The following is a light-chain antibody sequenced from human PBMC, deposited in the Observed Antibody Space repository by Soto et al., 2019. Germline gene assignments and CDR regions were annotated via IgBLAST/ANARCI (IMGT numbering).Light chain of an antibody. CDR1: QSVSSSY. CDR3: QQYCSSPRT. CDR2: GAS. Sequence: EIVLTQSPGTLSLSPGERATLSCRASQSVSSSYLAWYQQKPGQAPRLLIYGASSRATGIPYRFSGSGYGTDFTLTISRLEPEDFAVYYCQQYCSSPRTFGQGTKVEIK. V-gene: IGKV3-20*01. J-gene: IGKJ1*01.